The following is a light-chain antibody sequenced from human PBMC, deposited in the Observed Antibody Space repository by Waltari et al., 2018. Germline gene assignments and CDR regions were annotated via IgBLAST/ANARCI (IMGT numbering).Light chain of an antibody. CDR1: QSLVHSDGNTY. Sequence: ASISCKSSQSLVHSDGNTYLAWFQQRPGQSPRRLIYKVSKRESGVPDRFSASGSGTDFTLKISRVEAEDVGVYYCMQGTHWPLTFGGGTKVEIK. V-gene: IGKV2-30*02. CDR2: KVS. J-gene: IGKJ4*01. CDR3: MQGTHWPLT.